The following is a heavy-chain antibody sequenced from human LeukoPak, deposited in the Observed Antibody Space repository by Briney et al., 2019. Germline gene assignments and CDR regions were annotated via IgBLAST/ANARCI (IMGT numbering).Heavy chain of an antibody. CDR1: GFNFSTSW. CDR2: IQQDGSQK. Sequence: GGSLRHSYAASGFNFSTSWMSWVRQAPGKGLEWVANIQQDGSQKYYVHSVTSRFTITSVKDKNPPYAQMNSLRAEDTAVYYCARFSLYDNSGYYSWLFDFWGQGTLVTVSS. D-gene: IGHD3-22*01. V-gene: IGHV3-7*01. CDR3: ARFSLYDNSGYYSWLFDF. J-gene: IGHJ4*02.